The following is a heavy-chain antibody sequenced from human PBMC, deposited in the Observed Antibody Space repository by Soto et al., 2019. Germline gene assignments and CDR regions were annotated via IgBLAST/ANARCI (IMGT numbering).Heavy chain of an antibody. CDR1: GYTFTSYG. CDR3: ARHIVVVPVAETHWFDP. V-gene: IGHV1-18*01. D-gene: IGHD2-2*01. CDR2: ISAYNGNT. Sequence: APVKVCCKASGYTFTSYGISWVRQSPGQGLERMGWISAYNGNTNYAQKLQGRVTMTTDTSTSTAYMELRSLRSDDTAVYYFARHIVVVPVAETHWFDPWRKRTLVTVGS. J-gene: IGHJ5*02.